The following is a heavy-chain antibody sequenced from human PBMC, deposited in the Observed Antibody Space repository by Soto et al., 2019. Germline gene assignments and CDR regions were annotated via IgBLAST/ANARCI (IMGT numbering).Heavy chain of an antibody. D-gene: IGHD2-15*01. CDR2: INPNSGGT. Sequence: GASVKVSCKASGYTFTGYYMHWVRQAPGQGLEWMGWINPNSGGTNYAQKFQGWVTMTRDTSISTAYMELSRLRSDDTAVYYCAKVLLFFFGVSCQNRIYYNYSGWAFWGKGTTVPVSS. CDR1: GYTFTGYY. CDR3: AKVLLFFFGVSCQNRIYYNYSGWAF. J-gene: IGHJ6*04. V-gene: IGHV1-2*04.